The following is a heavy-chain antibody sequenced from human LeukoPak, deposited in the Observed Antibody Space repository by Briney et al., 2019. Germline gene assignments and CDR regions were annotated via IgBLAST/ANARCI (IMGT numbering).Heavy chain of an antibody. V-gene: IGHV1-69*05. CDR2: IIPIFGTA. D-gene: IGHD6-19*01. CDR1: GGTFSSYA. J-gene: IGHJ4*02. CDR3: ARDHPLAVAGIGYFDY. Sequence: SVKVSCKASGGTFSSYAISCVRQAPGQGLEWMGRIIPIFGTANYAQKFQGRVTITTDESTSTAYMELSSLRSEDTAVYYCARDHPLAVAGIGYFDYWGQGTLVTVSS.